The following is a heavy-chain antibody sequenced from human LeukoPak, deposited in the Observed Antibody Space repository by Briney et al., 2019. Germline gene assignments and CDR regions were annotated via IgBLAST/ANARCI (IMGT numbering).Heavy chain of an antibody. Sequence: GGSLRLSCAASGFTFSSYAMSWVRQAPGKGLEWVSAISGSGGSTYYADSVKGRFTISRDNSKNTLYLQMNSLRAEDTAVYYCAKDRYYDILTAPRGPPGYFQDWGQGTLVTVSS. D-gene: IGHD3-9*01. J-gene: IGHJ1*01. CDR3: AKDRYYDILTAPRGPPGYFQD. CDR2: ISGSGGST. V-gene: IGHV3-23*01. CDR1: GFTFSSYA.